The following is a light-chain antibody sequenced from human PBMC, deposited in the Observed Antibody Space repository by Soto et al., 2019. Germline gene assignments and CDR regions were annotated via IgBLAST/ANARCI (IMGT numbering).Light chain of an antibody. Sequence: QSALTQPRSVSGSPGQSVTISCTGTSSDAGGYEYVSWYRQLPGRAPKLIIYDVSQRPSGVPDRFSGSKSGNTASLTISGLQAEDEADYYCCSFSGSSTLYVFGTGTKLTVL. V-gene: IGLV2-11*01. CDR3: CSFSGSSTLYV. J-gene: IGLJ1*01. CDR1: SSDAGGYEY. CDR2: DVS.